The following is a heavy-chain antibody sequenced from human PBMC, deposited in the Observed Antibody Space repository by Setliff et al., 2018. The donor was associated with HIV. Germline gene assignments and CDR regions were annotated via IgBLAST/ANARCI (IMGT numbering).Heavy chain of an antibody. D-gene: IGHD4-17*01. V-gene: IGHV3-15*01. J-gene: IGHJ3*01. CDR3: TRVHGGPEPWVPLDL. CDR2: IKSKSAGATT. Sequence: GESLRLSCAASGLSVSNAWMNWVRQAPGKGLEWVGRIKSKSAGATTDFAAPVKGRFTISRDDSENTLYLQMNSLKTEDTADYYCTRVHGGPEPWVPLDLWGQGTMVTVSS. CDR1: GLSVSNAW.